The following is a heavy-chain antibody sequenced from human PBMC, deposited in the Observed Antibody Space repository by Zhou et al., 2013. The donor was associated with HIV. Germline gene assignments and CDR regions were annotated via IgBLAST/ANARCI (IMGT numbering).Heavy chain of an antibody. CDR1: GHTFTDYY. CDR3: AREVAGVVVIAGGGYFDY. D-gene: IGHD2-15*01. CDR2: INPNSGGT. Sequence: QVQLVQSGAEVKKPGASVKVSCKASGHTFTDYYTHWVRQAPGQGLEWMGWINPNSGGTNYAQKFQGRVTMTRDTSISTAYMELSRLKSDDTAVYYCAREVAGVVVIAGGGYFDYWGPGNPGHRSPQ. J-gene: IGHJ4*02. V-gene: IGHV1-2*02.